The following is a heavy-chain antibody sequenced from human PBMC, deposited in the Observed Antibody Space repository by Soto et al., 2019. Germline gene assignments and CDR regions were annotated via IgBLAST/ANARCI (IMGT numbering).Heavy chain of an antibody. Sequence: QVQLVQSGAEVKKPGASVKVSCKASGYTFTSYGISWVRQAPGQGLEWMGWISAYNGNTNYAQKLQGRVTMTTDTPKSTAYMELGSLRSDDTAVYYCASGVGNYDSSGWYFDLWGRGTLVTVPS. CDR1: GYTFTSYG. J-gene: IGHJ2*01. CDR3: ASGVGNYDSSGWYFDL. D-gene: IGHD3-22*01. V-gene: IGHV1-18*01. CDR2: ISAYNGNT.